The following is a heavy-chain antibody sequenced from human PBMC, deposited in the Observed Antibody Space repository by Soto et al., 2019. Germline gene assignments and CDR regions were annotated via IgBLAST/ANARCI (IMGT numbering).Heavy chain of an antibody. CDR3: ASDDHIVVVPTSLGAMDV. CDR1: GGSISSNKW. D-gene: IGHD2-2*01. V-gene: IGHV4-4*02. Sequence: QVQLQESGPGLVKPSETLSLTCAVYGGSISSNKWWSWVRQPPGKGLEWIGEIYHSGSTNYNPSLKSRVTISLDKSKNQSPLKLTSVTAADSAVYYWASDDHIVVVPTSLGAMDVWGQGTTVTVSS. J-gene: IGHJ6*02. CDR2: IYHSGST.